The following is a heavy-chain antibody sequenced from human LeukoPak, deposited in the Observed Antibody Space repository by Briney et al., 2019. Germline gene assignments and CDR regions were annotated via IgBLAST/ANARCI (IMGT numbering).Heavy chain of an antibody. CDR2: ISGSGGTT. Sequence: GGSLRLSCAASGSIFINYAMTWVRQAPGKGLEWVSAISGSGGTTNYADSVKGRFTISRDNSKNTLYLQMNSLRAEDTAVYYCAKTQPMIVVVTLYYFDYWGQGTLVTVSS. V-gene: IGHV3-23*01. D-gene: IGHD3-22*01. J-gene: IGHJ4*02. CDR3: AKTQPMIVVVTLYYFDY. CDR1: GSIFINYA.